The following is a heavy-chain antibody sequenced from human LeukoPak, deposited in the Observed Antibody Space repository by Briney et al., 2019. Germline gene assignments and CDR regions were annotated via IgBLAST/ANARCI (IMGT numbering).Heavy chain of an antibody. CDR1: GFTFSSYA. D-gene: IGHD1-26*01. CDR2: IDSGGST. CDR3: ARGVLGATLDY. V-gene: IGHV3-53*01. J-gene: IGHJ4*02. Sequence: GGSLRLSCAASGFTFSSYAMTWVRQAPGKGLEWVSVIDSGGSTLHADSVKGRFTISRDNSKNTLHLQMNSLRAEDTAAYYCARGVLGATLDYWGQGTLVTVSS.